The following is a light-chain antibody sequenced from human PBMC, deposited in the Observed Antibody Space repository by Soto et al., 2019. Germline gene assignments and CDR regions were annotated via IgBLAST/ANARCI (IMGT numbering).Light chain of an antibody. CDR1: QSGNNN. J-gene: IGKJ4*01. V-gene: IGKV3-15*01. Sequence: EIVMPQSPATLSVSPGERATLSCRASQSGNNNLAWYQQKPGQVPRLLIYHASTGATGIPARFSGSGSGTELTLTISSVQSEDFAVYYCQQYNDWPLTFGGGTKVEIK. CDR2: HAS. CDR3: QQYNDWPLT.